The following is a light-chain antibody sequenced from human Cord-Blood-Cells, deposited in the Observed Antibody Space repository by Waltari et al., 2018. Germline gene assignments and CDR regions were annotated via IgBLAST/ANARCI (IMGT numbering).Light chain of an antibody. CDR1: QDISNY. CDR2: DAS. CDR3: QQYDNLPLT. Sequence: DIQMTESASSLSASVGDRVTITCQASQDISNYLNWYHQKPGKAPKLLIYDASNLETGVPSRFSGSGAGTDFTFTISSLQPEDIATYDCQQYDNLPLTFGGGTKVEIK. J-gene: IGKJ4*01. V-gene: IGKV1-33*01.